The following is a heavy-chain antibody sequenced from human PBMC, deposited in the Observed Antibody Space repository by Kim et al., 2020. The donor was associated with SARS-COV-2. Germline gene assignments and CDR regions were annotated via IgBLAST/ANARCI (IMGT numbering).Heavy chain of an antibody. J-gene: IGHJ6*02. V-gene: IGHV3-9*01. D-gene: IGHD3-22*01. Sequence: GGSLRLSCAASGFTFDDYAMHWVRQAPGKGLEWVSGISWNSGSIGYADSVKGRFTISRDNAKNSLYLQMNSLRAEDTALYYCAKDMGSNYYDSSGYYLFYYYGMDVWGQGTTVTVSS. CDR1: GFTFDDYA. CDR3: AKDMGSNYYDSSGYYLFYYYGMDV. CDR2: ISWNSGSI.